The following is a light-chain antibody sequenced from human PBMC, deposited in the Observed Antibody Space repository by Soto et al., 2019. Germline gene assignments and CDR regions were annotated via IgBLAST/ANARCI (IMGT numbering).Light chain of an antibody. CDR3: SSYTSSSFWV. J-gene: IGLJ3*02. CDR1: SSDVGGYNY. Sequence: QSALTQPVSVSGSPGQSITISCTGTSSDVGGYNYVSWYQQHPGKAPKLMIYDVSNRPSGVSNRFSGSKSGNTASLTISGLQAEDEADYYCSSYTSSSFWVFGGGTKLTVL. CDR2: DVS. V-gene: IGLV2-14*01.